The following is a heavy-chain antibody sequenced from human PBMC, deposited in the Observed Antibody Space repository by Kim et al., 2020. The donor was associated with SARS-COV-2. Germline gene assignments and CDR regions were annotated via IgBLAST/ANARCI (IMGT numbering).Heavy chain of an antibody. V-gene: IGHV1-46*03. J-gene: IGHJ3*02. CDR3: ARFTDSRLYDAFDI. Sequence: KSCRGRVTMTRDTSTRTVYMELSSLRSEDTAVYYCARFTDSRLYDAFDIWGQGTMVTVSS. D-gene: IGHD3-22*01.